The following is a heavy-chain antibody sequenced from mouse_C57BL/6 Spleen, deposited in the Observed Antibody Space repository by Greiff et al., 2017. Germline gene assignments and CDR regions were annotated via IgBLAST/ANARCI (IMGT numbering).Heavy chain of an antibody. CDR2: IYPSDSET. Sequence: QVQLQQPGAELVRPGSSVKLSCKASGYTFTSYWMDWVKRRPGQGLEWIGNIYPSDSETHYNQKFKDKATLTVDKSSSTAYMQLSSLTSEDSAVYYCARWEGGNSYYFDYWGQGTTLTVSS. CDR3: ARWEGGNSYYFDY. D-gene: IGHD2-1*01. J-gene: IGHJ2*01. CDR1: GYTFTSYW. V-gene: IGHV1-61*01.